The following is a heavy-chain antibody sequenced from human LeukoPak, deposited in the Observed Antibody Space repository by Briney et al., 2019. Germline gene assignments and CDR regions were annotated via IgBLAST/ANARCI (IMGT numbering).Heavy chain of an antibody. J-gene: IGHJ4*02. CDR3: AKDRAVLRYFDWSTDFDY. CDR1: GFTFSSYA. Sequence: GGSLRLSCAASGFTFSSYAMSWVRQAPGKGLEWVSAISGSGGSTCYADSVKGRFTISRDNSKNTLYLQMNSLRAEDTAVYYCAKDRAVLRYFDWSTDFDYWGQGTLVTVSS. D-gene: IGHD3-9*01. CDR2: ISGSGGST. V-gene: IGHV3-23*01.